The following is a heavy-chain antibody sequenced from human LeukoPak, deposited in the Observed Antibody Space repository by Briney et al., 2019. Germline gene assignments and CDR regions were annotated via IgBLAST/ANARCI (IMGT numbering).Heavy chain of an antibody. V-gene: IGHV1-2*02. Sequence: ASVKVSCKASGYTFTGYYMHWVRQAPGQGLEWMGWINPNSGGTNYAQKFQGRVTMTRDTSISTAYMELSRLRSDDTAVYYCARDPILHDYGDYVGFDWYFDLWGRGTLVTVSS. CDR1: GYTFTGYY. J-gene: IGHJ2*01. CDR2: INPNSGGT. D-gene: IGHD4-17*01. CDR3: ARDPILHDYGDYVGFDWYFDL.